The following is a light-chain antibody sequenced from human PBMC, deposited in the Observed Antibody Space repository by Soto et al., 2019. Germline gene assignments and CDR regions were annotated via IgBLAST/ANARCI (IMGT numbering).Light chain of an antibody. CDR1: SGHSNYA. V-gene: IGLV4-69*01. CDR2: VNSDGSH. CDR3: QTWGTGIVV. Sequence: QPVLTQSPSASASLGASVKLTCTLSSGHSNYAIAWHQQQPGKGPRYLMKVNSDGSHNKGDGIPDRFSGSSSGAERYLTISSLQSEAEADYYCQTWGTGIVVFGGGTKLTVL. J-gene: IGLJ2*01.